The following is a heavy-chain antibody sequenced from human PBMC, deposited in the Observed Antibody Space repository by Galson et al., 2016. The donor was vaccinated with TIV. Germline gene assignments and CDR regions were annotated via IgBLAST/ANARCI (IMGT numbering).Heavy chain of an antibody. D-gene: IGHD2/OR15-2a*01. V-gene: IGHV3-74*01. CDR2: INGDGSSS. CDR3: ARALDYFKSSAYSYRSDFYYYAMDA. CDR1: GFTFRSYW. J-gene: IGHJ6*02. Sequence: SLRLSCAASGFTFRSYWMHWVRQAPGKGPMWVARINGDGSSSDYADSVEGRFTISRDNAKTTLSLQMNSRRAEDTAVYFCARALDYFKSSAYSYRSDFYYYAMDAWGLGTTVTVSS.